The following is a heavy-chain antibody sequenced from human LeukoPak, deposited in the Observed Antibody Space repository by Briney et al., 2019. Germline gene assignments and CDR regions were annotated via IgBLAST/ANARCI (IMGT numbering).Heavy chain of an antibody. CDR1: GGTFSSYA. CDR3: AGEGVIFDRDYYGMDV. Sequence: ASVKVSCKASGGTFSSYAISWVRQAPGQGLEWMGRIITILGIANYAQKFQGRVTITADKSTSTAYMELSSLRSEDTAVYYCAGEGVIFDRDYYGMDVWGQGTTVTVSS. V-gene: IGHV1-69*04. J-gene: IGHJ6*02. D-gene: IGHD3-10*01. CDR2: IITILGIA.